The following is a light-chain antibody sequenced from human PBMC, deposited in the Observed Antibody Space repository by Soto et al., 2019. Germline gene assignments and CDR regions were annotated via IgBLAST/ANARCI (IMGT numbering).Light chain of an antibody. Sequence: DIQMTQSPLSLSASEGDRVTITCRASQSISSYLSGYQQKPGRAHKLLIYAASHLKSGVPSRFSGSGSGTEFTLTINSLQSDDFATYYCQHSFSIPWTFGQGTKVEIK. J-gene: IGKJ1*01. CDR3: QHSFSIPWT. CDR1: QSISSY. CDR2: AAS. V-gene: IGKV1-39*01.